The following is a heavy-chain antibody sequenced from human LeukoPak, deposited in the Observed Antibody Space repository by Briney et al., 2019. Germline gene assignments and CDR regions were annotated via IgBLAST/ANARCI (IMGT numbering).Heavy chain of an antibody. Sequence: SETLSLTCAVYGGSFSGYYWSWLRQPPGKGLEWLGEINHSGSTNYNPSLKGRVTISVDTSKNQFSLKLSSVTAADTAVYYCARVGYNYGVWGKGTTVTVSS. CDR3: ARVGYNYGV. CDR2: INHSGST. CDR1: GGSFSGYY. D-gene: IGHD5-24*01. J-gene: IGHJ6*04. V-gene: IGHV4-34*01.